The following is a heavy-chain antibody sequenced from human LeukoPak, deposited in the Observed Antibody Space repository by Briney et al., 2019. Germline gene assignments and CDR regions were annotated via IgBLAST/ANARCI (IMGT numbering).Heavy chain of an antibody. V-gene: IGHV4-4*07. CDR2: ISTSGSS. D-gene: IGHD3-22*01. CDR1: GGSVNIYY. CDR3: ARDRAVVNAIGGVFDI. J-gene: IGHJ3*02. Sequence: SETLSLTCTVSGGSVNIYYWTWVRQPAGKALEWIERISTSGSSHYNPSLKSRVTMSVDTPKNQFSLKLSSVTAADTALYYCARDRAVVNAIGGVFDIWGQGTMVTVSS.